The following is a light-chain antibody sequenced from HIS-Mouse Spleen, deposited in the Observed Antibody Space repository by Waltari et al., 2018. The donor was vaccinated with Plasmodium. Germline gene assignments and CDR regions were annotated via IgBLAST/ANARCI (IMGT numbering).Light chain of an antibody. CDR1: ALPKKS. CDR3: YSTDSSGNHRV. Sequence: SYELTQPPSVSVSPGQTARINCSGDALPKKSAYWYQQKSGQAPVLVIYEASKRPPGIPERFSGSSSGTMATLTISGAQVEDEADYYCYSTDSSGNHRVFGGGTKLTVL. CDR2: EAS. J-gene: IGLJ3*02. V-gene: IGLV3-10*01.